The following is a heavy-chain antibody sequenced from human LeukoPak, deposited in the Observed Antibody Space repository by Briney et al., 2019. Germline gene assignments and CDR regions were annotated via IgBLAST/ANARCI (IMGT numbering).Heavy chain of an antibody. CDR3: ARDSYYYGSGSLFDY. V-gene: IGHV4-4*07. D-gene: IGHD3-10*01. CDR1: GGSISGSH. Sequence: SETLSLTCTVSGGSISGSHWNWIRQPAGKGLEGIGRIYTSGSTNYNPSLKSRVTMSVDTSKNQFSLKLSSVTAADTAVYYCARDSYYYGSGSLFDYWGQGTLVTVSS. J-gene: IGHJ4*02. CDR2: IYTSGST.